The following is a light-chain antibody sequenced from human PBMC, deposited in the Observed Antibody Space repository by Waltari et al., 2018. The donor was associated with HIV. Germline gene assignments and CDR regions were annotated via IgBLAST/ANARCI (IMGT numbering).Light chain of an antibody. J-gene: IGLJ1*01. CDR2: EVS. CDR3: CSYVGWSTILYV. V-gene: IGLV2-23*02. CDR1: SSDVGSYNL. Sequence: QSALTQPASVSGSPGQSITISCTGTSSDVGSYNLVSWYQQHPGKSPKLMIYEVSKRPAVVSNRCSGSKSGNTASLTIFELQAEDEADYYCCSYVGWSTILYVFGAGTKVTVL.